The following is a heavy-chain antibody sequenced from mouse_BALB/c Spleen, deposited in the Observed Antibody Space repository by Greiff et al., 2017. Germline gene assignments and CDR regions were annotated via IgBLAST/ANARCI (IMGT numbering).Heavy chain of an antibody. Sequence: QVQLQQSGAELVRPGTSVKVSCKASGYAFTNYLIEWVKQRPGQGLEWIGVINPGSGGTNYNEKFKGKATLTADKSSSTAYMQLSSLTSDDSAVFFCARKAYYGKTPFAYWGQGTLVTVSA. CDR2: INPGSGGT. J-gene: IGHJ3*01. V-gene: IGHV1-54*01. D-gene: IGHD2-10*01. CDR3: ARKAYYGKTPFAY. CDR1: GYAFTNYL.